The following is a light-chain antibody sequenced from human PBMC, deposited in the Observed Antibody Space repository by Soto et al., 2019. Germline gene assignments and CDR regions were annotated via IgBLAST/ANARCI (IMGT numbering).Light chain of an antibody. CDR3: SSYTTSNTLV. J-gene: IGLJ2*01. V-gene: IGLV2-14*01. CDR2: EGS. Sequence: QSALTQPASVSGSPGQSITISCTGTSSDVGAYTYVSWYPQHPGKAPKLMIFEGSDRPSGVSNRFSGSKSGNTASLTSSGLQAEDEEDYYFSSYTTSNTLVFGGGTKVTVL. CDR1: SSDVGAYTY.